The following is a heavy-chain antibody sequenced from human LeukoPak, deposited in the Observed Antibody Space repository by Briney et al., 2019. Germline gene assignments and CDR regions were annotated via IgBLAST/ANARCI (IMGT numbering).Heavy chain of an antibody. CDR3: ARQPIYEAYFDF. V-gene: IGHV3-7*01. CDR1: GFTVSSNY. D-gene: IGHD3-16*01. Sequence: GGSLSLSCAASGFTVSSNYMSWVRQAPGKGLEWVANIKHDGSEKNFVDSVKGRFTISRDNAENSLFLQMNSLRADDTAVYFCARQPIYEAYFDFWGQGTLVTVSS. J-gene: IGHJ4*02. CDR2: IKHDGSEK.